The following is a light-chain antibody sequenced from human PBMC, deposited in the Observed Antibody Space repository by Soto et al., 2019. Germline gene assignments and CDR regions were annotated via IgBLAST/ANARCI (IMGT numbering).Light chain of an antibody. Sequence: EIVMTQSPATLSVSPGERATLSCRASQGVSTNLAWHQQKPGQAPRLLIYSASTRATGTPARFSGSRSGTEFTLTISSLQSEDFAVYYCQQYHNWPPAFGQGTQVEL. CDR3: QQYHNWPPA. CDR2: SAS. V-gene: IGKV3-15*01. J-gene: IGKJ1*01. CDR1: QGVSTN.